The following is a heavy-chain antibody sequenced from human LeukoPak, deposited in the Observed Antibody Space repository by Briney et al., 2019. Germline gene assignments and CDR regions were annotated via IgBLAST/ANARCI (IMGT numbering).Heavy chain of an antibody. D-gene: IGHD3-10*01. J-gene: IGHJ4*02. CDR3: ARASVRFFDY. V-gene: IGHV6-1*01. Sequence: SQTLSLTCALSGDIVSSNSAAWNWMRQSPSRGLEWLGRTYYRSKWYNDYAVSVKSRITINPDTSKNQFSLQLNSVTPEDTAVYYCARASVRFFDYWGQGTLVTVSS. CDR1: GDIVSSNSAA. CDR2: TYYRSKWYN.